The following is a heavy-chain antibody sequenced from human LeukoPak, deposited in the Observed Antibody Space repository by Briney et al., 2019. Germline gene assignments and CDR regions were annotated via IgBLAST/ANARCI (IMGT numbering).Heavy chain of an antibody. Sequence: GGSLRLSCAASGFXVSTNCMTWDRQAPGKGLEWVSTIYSGGTTYYADSVMGRFTISRHNSRNTLYLQMDSLRAEDTAVYYCARVDTVMAYYFDLWGQGTLVTVSS. CDR3: ARVDTVMAYYFDL. V-gene: IGHV3-53*04. CDR1: GFXVSTNC. CDR2: IYSGGTT. J-gene: IGHJ4*02. D-gene: IGHD5-18*01.